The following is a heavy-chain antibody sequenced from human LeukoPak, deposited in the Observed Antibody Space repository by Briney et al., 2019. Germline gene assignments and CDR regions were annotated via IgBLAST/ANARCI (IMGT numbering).Heavy chain of an antibody. CDR3: ARRGWYYGSGSYAFDI. V-gene: IGHV4-59*08. J-gene: IGHJ3*02. D-gene: IGHD3-10*01. Sequence: PSETLSLTCTVSGGSISSYYWSWIRQPPGKGLEWIGYIYYSGSTNYNPSLKSRVTISVDTSKNQFSLKLSSVTAADTAVYYCARRGWYYGSGSYAFDIRGQGTMVTVSS. CDR2: IYYSGST. CDR1: GGSISSYY.